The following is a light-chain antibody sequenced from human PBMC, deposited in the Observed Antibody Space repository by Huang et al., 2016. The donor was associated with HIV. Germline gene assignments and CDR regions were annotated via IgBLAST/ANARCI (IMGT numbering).Light chain of an antibody. CDR1: QNISTY. CDR3: QQSFNTPT. Sequence: IQMTQSPSSLSASVGDRVTITCRAGQNISTYLNWYQQKPGEGPKPLIYFASNLQSGGPSRFRGSGSGTHFTLTISSLQPEDFATYFCQQSFNTPTFGQGTKVETK. J-gene: IGKJ1*01. CDR2: FAS. V-gene: IGKV1-39*01.